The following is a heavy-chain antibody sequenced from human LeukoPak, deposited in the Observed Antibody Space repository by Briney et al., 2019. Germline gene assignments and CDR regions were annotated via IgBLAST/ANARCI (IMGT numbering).Heavy chain of an antibody. D-gene: IGHD3-22*01. CDR2: IYYSGDT. CDR3: ARRMNYYDSSGSGTWFDP. J-gene: IGHJ5*02. Sequence: PSETLSLTCTVSGGSISSSSYYWGWIRQPPGKGLDWIGSIYYSGDTYYNPSLKSRVTVSVDTSRNQFSLKLSSVTAADTAVYYCARRMNYYDSSGSGTWFDPWGQGTLVTVSS. V-gene: IGHV4-39*01. CDR1: GGSISSSSYY.